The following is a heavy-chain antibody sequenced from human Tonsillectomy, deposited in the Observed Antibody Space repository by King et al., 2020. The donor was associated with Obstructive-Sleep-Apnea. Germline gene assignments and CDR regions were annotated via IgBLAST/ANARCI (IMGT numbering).Heavy chain of an antibody. CDR2: INQDGSEK. J-gene: IGHJ6*02. CDR1: EFTFSNYW. D-gene: IGHD3-3*01. V-gene: IGHV3-7*03. CDR3: ARFDDCWSGSYYFYYGMDV. Sequence: VQLVESGGGLVQPGGSLRLSCGGSEFTFSNYWMSWVRQAPGKGLEWVANINQDGSEKYYVDSVKGRFTISRDNAKNSVYLQMNSLKAEDTAVYYCARFDDCWSGSYYFYYGMDVWGQGTTVTVSS.